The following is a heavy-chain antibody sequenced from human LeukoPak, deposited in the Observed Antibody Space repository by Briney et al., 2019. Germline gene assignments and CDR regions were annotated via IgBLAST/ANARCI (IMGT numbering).Heavy chain of an antibody. J-gene: IGHJ6*03. CDR3: VRGATGHYYSMDV. CDR1: GYTFTKSF. CDR2: INLSGGAA. Sequence: GASVKVSCKSSGYTFTKSFIHWVRQATGQGPEWMGIINLSGGAATFAQAFQGRLTIASNISASTVYMELSGLRYDDTAVYYCVRGATGHYYSMDVWGNGTTVTVSS. D-gene: IGHD5-24*01. V-gene: IGHV1-46*01.